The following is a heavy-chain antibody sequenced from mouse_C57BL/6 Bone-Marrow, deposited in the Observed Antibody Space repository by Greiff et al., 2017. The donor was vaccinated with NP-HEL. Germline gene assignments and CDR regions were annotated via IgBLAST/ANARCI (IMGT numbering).Heavy chain of an antibody. V-gene: IGHV1-54*01. CDR3: ARGGTSY. CDR2: INPGSGGP. J-gene: IGHJ2*01. D-gene: IGHD3-3*01. CDR1: GYAFTNYL. Sequence: QVQLKESGAELVRPGTSVKVSCKASGYAFTNYLIEWVKQRPGQGLEWIGVINPGSGGPNYNEKFKGKATLTADKSSSTAYMQLSSLTSEDSAVYVCARGGTSYWGQGTTLTVSS.